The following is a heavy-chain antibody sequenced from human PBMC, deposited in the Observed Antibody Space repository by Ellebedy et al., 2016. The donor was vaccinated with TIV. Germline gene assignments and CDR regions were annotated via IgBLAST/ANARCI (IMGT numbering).Heavy chain of an antibody. CDR3: AKPMGPGGRFDAFDI. V-gene: IGHV3-23*01. J-gene: IGHJ3*02. D-gene: IGHD3-16*01. CDR2: ITGIGTST. Sequence: GESLKISXAASGFTFSNYAMSWVRHAPGKGLEWVSAITGIGTSTYYADSVKGRFTISRDNSKNTLSLQMNSLRADDTAIYYCAKPMGPGGRFDAFDIWGQGTLVTVSS. CDR1: GFTFSNYA.